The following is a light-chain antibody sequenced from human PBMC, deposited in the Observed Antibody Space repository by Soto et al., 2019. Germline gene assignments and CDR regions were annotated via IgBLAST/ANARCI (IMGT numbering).Light chain of an antibody. CDR2: GAS. V-gene: IGKV3-20*01. CDR1: QSVSSSY. CDR3: QQYQSLT. J-gene: IGKJ4*01. Sequence: IVLTQSPAILALSPGDRATLSCRASQSVSSSYLAWYQHKPGQAPRLIIHGASSRVTGIPDRFSGSGSGTDFTLTITRLEPEDFAVYYCQQYQSLTFGGGTKVDIK.